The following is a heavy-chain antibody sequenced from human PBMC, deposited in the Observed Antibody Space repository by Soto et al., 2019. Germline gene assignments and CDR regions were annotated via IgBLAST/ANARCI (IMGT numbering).Heavy chain of an antibody. CDR2: IMPIFATP. V-gene: IGHV1-69*01. J-gene: IGHJ4*02. CDR1: GGTFSSYR. Sequence: QVQLEQSGAGVKKPGSSVKLSCKSSGGTFSSYRISWVRQAPGQGLEWMGGIMPIFATPKYAQKFQGRVTISADESTSTAYLEVRSLTSDDTAVYYCAREVSSSRFDSWGQGTLVTVSS. CDR3: AREVSSSRFDS. D-gene: IGHD2-2*01.